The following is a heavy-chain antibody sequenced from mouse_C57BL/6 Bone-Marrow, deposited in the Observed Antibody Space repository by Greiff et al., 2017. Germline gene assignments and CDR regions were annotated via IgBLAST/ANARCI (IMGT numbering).Heavy chain of an antibody. CDR2: ISSGSSTI. Sequence: EVKLEESGGGLVKPGGSLKLSCAASGFTFSDYGMHWVRQAPEKGLEWVAYISSGSSTIYYADTVKGRFTISRDNAKNTLFLQMTSLGSEDTAMYYWARGTGTGGFAYWGQGTLVTVSA. D-gene: IGHD4-1*01. CDR1: GFTFSDYG. V-gene: IGHV5-17*01. J-gene: IGHJ3*01. CDR3: ARGTGTGGFAY.